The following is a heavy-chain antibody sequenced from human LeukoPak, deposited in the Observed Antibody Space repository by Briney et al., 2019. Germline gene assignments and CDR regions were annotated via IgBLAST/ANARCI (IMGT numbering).Heavy chain of an antibody. Sequence: PGGSLRLSCSASGFTFSSCAMSWVRQAPGKGLEWVAVISYDGSNKYYADSVKGRFTISRDNSKNTLYLQMNSLRAEDTAVYYCARDRRHSSGWYAYWGQGTLVTVSS. CDR3: ARDRRHSSGWYAY. J-gene: IGHJ4*02. V-gene: IGHV3-30*04. CDR2: ISYDGSNK. D-gene: IGHD6-19*01. CDR1: GFTFSSCA.